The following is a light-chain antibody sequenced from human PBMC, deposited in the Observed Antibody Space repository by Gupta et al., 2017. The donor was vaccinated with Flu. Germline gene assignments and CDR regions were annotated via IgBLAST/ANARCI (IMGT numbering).Light chain of an antibody. J-gene: IGLJ3*02. V-gene: IGLV3-21*02. CDR2: DDS. CDR3: QVWDSTSDPFV. CDR1: NIGSKS. Sequence: VLTQPPSVSVAPGQTARITCEGPNIGSKSVHWYQQKPGQAPFLVVHDDSERPSGIPERFSGSNSGNTATLTITRVEDGDEADYHCQVWDSTSDPFVFGGGTKLTVL.